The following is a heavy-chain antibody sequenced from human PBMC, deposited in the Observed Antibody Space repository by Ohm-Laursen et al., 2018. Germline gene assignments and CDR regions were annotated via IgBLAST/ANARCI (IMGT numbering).Heavy chain of an antibody. CDR3: ATGLPADDAFNI. J-gene: IGHJ3*02. CDR1: GFTFSSYA. Sequence: SLRLSCAASGFTFSSYAMSWVRQVPGKGLEWVSAISGSGGSTYYADSVKGRFTISRDNSKNTLYLQMNSLKTEDTAVYYCATGLPADDAFNIWGQGTMVTVSS. CDR2: ISGSGGST. V-gene: IGHV3-23*01.